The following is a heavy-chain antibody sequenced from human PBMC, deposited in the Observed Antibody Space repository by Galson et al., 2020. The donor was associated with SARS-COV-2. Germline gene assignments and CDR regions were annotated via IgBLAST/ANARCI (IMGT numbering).Heavy chain of an antibody. CDR1: GFTFTSSA. D-gene: IGHD6-6*01. J-gene: IGHJ4*02. CDR2: IVVGSGKT. CDR3: AAFVARPVY. Sequence: SVTVSCKTSGFTFTSSAVQRVRQARGQRLEWTGWIVVGSGKTNYAQKFQERVTITRDMSTSAAYMELSSLGYEDTAVYYCAAFVARPVYWGQGTLVTVCS. V-gene: IGHV1-58*01.